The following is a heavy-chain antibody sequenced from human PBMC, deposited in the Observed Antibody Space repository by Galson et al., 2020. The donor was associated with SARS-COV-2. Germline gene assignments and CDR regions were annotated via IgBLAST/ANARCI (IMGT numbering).Heavy chain of an antibody. V-gene: IGHV4-30-2*01. J-gene: IGHJ3*02. CDR3: ASRFMITFGGNDAFDI. Sequence: SETLSLTCAVSGGSISSGGYSWSWIRQPPGKGLEWIGYIYHSGSTYYNPSLKSRVTISVDRSKNQFSLKLSSVTAADTAVYYCASRFMITFGGNDAFDIWGQGRMVTVSS. CDR2: IYHSGST. CDR1: GGSISSGGYS. D-gene: IGHD3-16*01.